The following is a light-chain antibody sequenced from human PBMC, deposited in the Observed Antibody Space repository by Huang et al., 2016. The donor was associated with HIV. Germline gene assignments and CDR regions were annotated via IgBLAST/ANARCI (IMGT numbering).Light chain of an antibody. J-gene: IGKJ3*01. V-gene: IGKV3-20*01. CDR1: QSVSGSY. Sequence: EIVLTQSPGTLSLSPGERATLPCRASQSVSGSYLAWYQQKPVQAPRILIYGASSRATGIPDRFSGSGSGTDFTLTITRLEPEDTALYYCQVYGTSPPGPFGPGATVHIK. CDR3: QVYGTSPPGP. CDR2: GAS.